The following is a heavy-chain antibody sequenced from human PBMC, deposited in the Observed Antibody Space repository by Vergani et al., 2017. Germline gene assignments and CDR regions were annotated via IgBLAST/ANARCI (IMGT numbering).Heavy chain of an antibody. CDR3: ARGASYGGGEWYVSF. CDR1: GGSISSYY. CDR2: IYYSGST. V-gene: IGHV4-59*01. J-gene: IGHJ6*04. Sequence: QVQLQESGPGLVKPSETLSLTCTVSGGSISSYYWSWIRQPPGKGLEWIGYIYYSGSTNYNPSLKSRVTISVDTSKNQFSLKLSSVTAADTAVYYCARGASYGGGEWYVSFWGKGTTVIVAA. D-gene: IGHD2-21*01.